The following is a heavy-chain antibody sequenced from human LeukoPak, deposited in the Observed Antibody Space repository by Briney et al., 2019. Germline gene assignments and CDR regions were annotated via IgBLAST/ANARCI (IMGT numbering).Heavy chain of an antibody. CDR3: ARGGDRTLSPKWSHFDH. D-gene: IGHD2-15*01. CDR1: GGSISSYY. CDR2: INHSGST. Sequence: PSETLSLTCTVSGGSISSYYWSWIRQPPGKGLEWIGEINHSGSTNYNPSLKSRVTISVDTSKNQFSLKLSSVTAADTAVYYCARGGDRTLSPKWSHFDHWGQGTLVTVSS. J-gene: IGHJ4*02. V-gene: IGHV4-34*01.